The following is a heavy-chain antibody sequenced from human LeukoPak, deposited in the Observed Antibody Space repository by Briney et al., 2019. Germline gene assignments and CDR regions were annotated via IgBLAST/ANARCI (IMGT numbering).Heavy chain of an antibody. D-gene: IGHD2-15*01. Sequence: GGSLRLSCAASGFTFSSYSMNWVRQAPGKGLEWVSYISSSSSTIYYADSVKGRFTISRDNAKNSLYLQMNSLRAEDTAVYYCARALSSGWYNWFDPWGQGTLVTVSS. CDR3: ARALSSGWYNWFDP. CDR1: GFTFSSYS. CDR2: ISSSSSTI. V-gene: IGHV3-48*01. J-gene: IGHJ5*02.